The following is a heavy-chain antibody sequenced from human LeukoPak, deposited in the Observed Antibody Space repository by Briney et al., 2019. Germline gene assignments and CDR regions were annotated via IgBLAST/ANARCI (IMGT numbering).Heavy chain of an antibody. CDR1: GFSFSNSG. CDR3: AREISMFVNAFDL. D-gene: IGHD3-10*02. V-gene: IGHV3-33*01. CDR2: IWYDGSNE. Sequence: ETGGSLRLSCAASGFSFSNSGMHWVRQAPGKGLEWVAVIWYDGSNEYYADAVKGRFTISRDNSKNTVHLQMNSLRVEGTSVYYCAREISMFVNAFDLWGQGTLVTVTS. J-gene: IGHJ3*01.